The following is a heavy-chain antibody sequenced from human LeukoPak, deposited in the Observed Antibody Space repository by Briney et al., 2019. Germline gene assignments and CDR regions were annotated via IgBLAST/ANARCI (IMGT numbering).Heavy chain of an antibody. V-gene: IGHV3-30*18. CDR3: AKGGTYRDYFDY. Sequence: GGSLRLSCAASGFTFSNYAMTRVRQAPGKGLEWVTVISYDGSNKYYADSVKGRFTISRDNSKNTLYLQMNSLRAEDTAVYYCAKGGTYRDYFDYWGQGTLVTVSS. CDR1: GFTFSNYA. CDR2: ISYDGSNK. D-gene: IGHD3-16*01. J-gene: IGHJ4*02.